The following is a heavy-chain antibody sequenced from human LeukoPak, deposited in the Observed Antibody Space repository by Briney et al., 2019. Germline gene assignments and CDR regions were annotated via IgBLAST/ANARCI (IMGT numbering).Heavy chain of an antibody. CDR2: ISGSGGST. Sequence: PGGSLRLSCVVSGVTFSSYVMSWVRQAPGKGLEWVSAISGSGGSTYYADSVKGRFTISRDNSKNTLYLQMNSLRAEDTAVYYCAKVHSSGWRYPLLRGDPNYYFDYWGQGTLVTVSS. J-gene: IGHJ4*02. CDR1: GVTFSSYV. D-gene: IGHD6-19*01. V-gene: IGHV3-23*01. CDR3: AKVHSSGWRYPLLRGDPNYYFDY.